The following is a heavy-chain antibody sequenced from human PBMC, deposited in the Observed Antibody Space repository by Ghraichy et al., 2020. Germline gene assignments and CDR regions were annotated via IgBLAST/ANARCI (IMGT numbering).Heavy chain of an antibody. D-gene: IGHD6-13*01. J-gene: IGHJ4*02. CDR1: GFSLTTSGMC. Sequence: SGPTLVKPTQTLTLTCTFSGFSLTTSGMCVSWIRQPPGKALEWLARIDWNDDQYYTTSLRTRLIISKDTSRNQVVLTLTNMDPVDTATYYCARTLAAEYQRFDYWGQGTVVTVSS. CDR2: IDWNDDQ. CDR3: ARTLAAEYQRFDY. V-gene: IGHV2-70*11.